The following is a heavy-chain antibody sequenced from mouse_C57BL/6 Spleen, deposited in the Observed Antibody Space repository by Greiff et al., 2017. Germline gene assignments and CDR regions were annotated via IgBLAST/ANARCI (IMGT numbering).Heavy chain of an antibody. CDR3: ARSGSSYFDY. Sequence: VQLQQPGAELVMPGASVKLSCKASGYTFTSYWMHWVKQRPGQGLEWIGEIVPSDSYTNYNQKFKGKSTLTVDKSSSTAYMQLSSLTSEDSAVYYCARSGSSYFDYWGQGTTLTVSS. V-gene: IGHV1-69*01. CDR2: IVPSDSYT. J-gene: IGHJ2*01. CDR1: GYTFTSYW. D-gene: IGHD1-1*01.